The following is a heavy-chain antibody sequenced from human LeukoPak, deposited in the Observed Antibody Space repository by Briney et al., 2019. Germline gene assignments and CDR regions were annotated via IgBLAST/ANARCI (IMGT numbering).Heavy chain of an antibody. D-gene: IGHD2-2*01. CDR3: ARHLREVVPPYYYYYYMDV. V-gene: IGHV4-4*07. CDR1: GGSISSYY. Sequence: SETLSLTCTVSGGSISSYYWSWIRQPAGKGLEWIGRIYTSGSTNYNPSLKSRVTMSVDTSKNQFSLKLSSVTAADTAVYYCARHLREVVPPYYYYYYMDVWGKGTTVTVSS. CDR2: IYTSGST. J-gene: IGHJ6*03.